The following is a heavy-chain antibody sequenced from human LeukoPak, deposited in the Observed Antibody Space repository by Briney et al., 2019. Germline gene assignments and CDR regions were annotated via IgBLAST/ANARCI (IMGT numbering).Heavy chain of an antibody. CDR2: INWNGGST. CDR1: GFTVSSNY. CDR3: ARFIRGYSYGAFDY. V-gene: IGHV3-20*04. J-gene: IGHJ4*02. D-gene: IGHD5-18*01. Sequence: PGGSLRLSCAASGFTVSSNYMTWVRQAPGKGLEWVSSINWNGGSTGYADSVKGRFTISRDKAKNSLYLQMNSLRAEDTALYYCARFIRGYSYGAFDYWGQGTLVTVSS.